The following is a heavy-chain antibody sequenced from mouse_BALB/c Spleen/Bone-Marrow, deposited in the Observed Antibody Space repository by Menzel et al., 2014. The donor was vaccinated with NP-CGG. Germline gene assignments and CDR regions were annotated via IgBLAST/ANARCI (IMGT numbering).Heavy chain of an antibody. Sequence: EESGGRLVTPGTPLTLTCTVSGIDLSSYAMIWGRQAPGEGLEWIGTINSYGNTFYANWAKGRFAISXTSTTVDLKITSPTTEDTATYFCARSVPGSNTNNLWGQGTLVTVS. D-gene: IGHD1-1*01. V-gene: IGHV5-6-5*01. CDR3: ARSVPGSNTNNL. CDR2: INSYGNT. CDR1: GIDLSSYA. J-gene: IGHJ3*02.